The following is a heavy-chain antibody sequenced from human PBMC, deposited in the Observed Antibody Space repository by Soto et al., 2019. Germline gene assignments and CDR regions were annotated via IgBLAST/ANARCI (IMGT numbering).Heavy chain of an antibody. CDR2: INAGNGNT. Sequence: QVQLVQSGAEEKKPGASVKVSCKASGYTFTSYDMHWVRQAPGQRLEWMGWINAGNGNTKYSQKFQGRVTITRDTSASTAYMELSSLRSEDTAVYYCARDPSYYGMDVWGQWTTVTVSS. CDR1: GYTFTSYD. V-gene: IGHV1-3*05. CDR3: ARDPSYYGMDV. J-gene: IGHJ6*02.